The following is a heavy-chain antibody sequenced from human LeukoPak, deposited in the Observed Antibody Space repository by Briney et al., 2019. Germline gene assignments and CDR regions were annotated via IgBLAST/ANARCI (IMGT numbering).Heavy chain of an antibody. Sequence: PGGSLRLSCAASGFTFSSYAMHWVRQAPGKGLEWVTIISFDGSNKYYADSVKGRFTISRDNSKNTLYLQMNSLRVEDTAVYYCASAWHLVIVVVMLDSWGQGTLVTVSS. V-gene: IGHV3-30*04. D-gene: IGHD3-22*01. CDR3: ASAWHLVIVVVMLDS. CDR2: ISFDGSNK. J-gene: IGHJ4*02. CDR1: GFTFSSYA.